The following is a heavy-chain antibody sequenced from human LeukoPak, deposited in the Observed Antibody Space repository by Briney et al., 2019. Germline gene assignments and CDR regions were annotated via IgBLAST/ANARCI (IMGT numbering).Heavy chain of an antibody. V-gene: IGHV3-64*01. CDR1: GFTFSDYA. Sequence: PGGSLRLSCAVSGFTFSDYAMHWVRQAPGNGPEFVSAISANGVYTYYGKSVKGRFTISRDNSQNTLFLQMGSLRADDMAVYYCARGVVVRPTHVGSTLLPLGCWGQGALVTVSS. J-gene: IGHJ4*02. CDR2: ISANGVYT. D-gene: IGHD2-15*01. CDR3: ARGVVVRPTHVGSTLLPLGC.